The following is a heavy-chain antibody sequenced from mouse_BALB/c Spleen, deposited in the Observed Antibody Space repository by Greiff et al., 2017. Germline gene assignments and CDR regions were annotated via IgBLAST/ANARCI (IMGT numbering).Heavy chain of an antibody. J-gene: IGHJ4*01. CDR1: GYTFTSYW. Sequence: VQLQQSGAELAKPGASVKMSCKASGYTFTSYWMHWVKQRPGQGLEWIGYINPSTGYTEYNQKFKDKATLTADKSSSTAYMQLSSLTSEDSAVYYCARGDGRGYAMDYWGQGTSVTVSS. CDR3: ARGDGRGYAMDY. D-gene: IGHD3-3*01. V-gene: IGHV1-7*01. CDR2: INPSTGYT.